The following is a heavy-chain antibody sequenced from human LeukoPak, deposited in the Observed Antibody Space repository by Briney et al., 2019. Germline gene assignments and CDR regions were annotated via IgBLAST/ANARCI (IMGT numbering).Heavy chain of an antibody. V-gene: IGHV4-39*01. Sequence: SETLSLTCTVSGGSISSSSYYWGWIRQPPGKGLEWIGSIYYSGTPYYTPSLKSRVTISVDTSKNQFSLKLSSVTAADTAVYYCARQGGSVLHYSDYWGQGTLVTVSS. CDR3: ARQGGSVLHYSDY. J-gene: IGHJ4*02. CDR2: IYYSGTP. D-gene: IGHD5-12*01. CDR1: GGSISSSSYY.